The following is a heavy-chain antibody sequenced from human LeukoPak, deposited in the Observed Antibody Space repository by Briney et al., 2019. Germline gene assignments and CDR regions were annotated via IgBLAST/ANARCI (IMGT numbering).Heavy chain of an antibody. Sequence: AASVKVSCKASGYTFTSYYMHWVRQAPGQGLEWMGIINPSGGSTSYAQKFQGRVTMTRDMSTSTVYMELSSLRSDDTAVYYCARDSDDYVWGSYLKYYFDYWGQGTLVTVSS. CDR1: GYTFTSYY. CDR2: INPSGGST. D-gene: IGHD3-16*02. CDR3: ARDSDDYVWGSYLKYYFDY. J-gene: IGHJ4*02. V-gene: IGHV1-46*01.